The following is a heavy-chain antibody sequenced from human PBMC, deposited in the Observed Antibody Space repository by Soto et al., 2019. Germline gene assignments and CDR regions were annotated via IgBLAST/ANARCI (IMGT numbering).Heavy chain of an antibody. CDR2: IVVGSGNT. Sequence: PVTLACKASGFTFTSSAVQRVRHARRQRLEWIGWIVVGSGNTNYAQKFQERVTITRDMSTSTAYMELSSLRSEDTAVYYCAAGAARSGTRNYYYGMDVWGQGTTVTVSS. CDR1: GFTFTSSA. CDR3: AAGAARSGTRNYYYGMDV. V-gene: IGHV1-58*01. D-gene: IGHD1-1*01. J-gene: IGHJ6*02.